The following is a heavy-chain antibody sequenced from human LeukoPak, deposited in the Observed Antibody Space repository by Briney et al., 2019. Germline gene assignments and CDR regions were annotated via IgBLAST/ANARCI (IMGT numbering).Heavy chain of an antibody. Sequence: ASVKVSCKASGGTFSSYAISWVRQAPGQGLEWMGRIIPIFGTANYAQKFQGRVTITTDESTSTAYMELSSLRSEDTAVYYCASSGTREYCSGGSCYLSYYYMDVWGKGTTVTVSS. CDR2: IIPIFGTA. D-gene: IGHD2-15*01. CDR3: ASSGTREYCSGGSCYLSYYYMDV. J-gene: IGHJ6*03. CDR1: GGTFSSYA. V-gene: IGHV1-69*05.